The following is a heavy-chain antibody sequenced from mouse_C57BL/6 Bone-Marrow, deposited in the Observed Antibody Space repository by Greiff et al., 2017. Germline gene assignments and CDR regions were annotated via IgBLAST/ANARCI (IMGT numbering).Heavy chain of an antibody. D-gene: IGHD3-2*02. V-gene: IGHV5-6*01. Sequence: EVQGVESGGDLVKPGGSLKLSCAASGFTFSSYGMSWVRQTPDKRLEWVATISSGGSYTYYPDSVKGRFTISRDNAKNTLYLQMSSLKSEDTAMYYCARRAQDGGFYAMDYWGQGTSVTVSS. J-gene: IGHJ4*01. CDR3: ARRAQDGGFYAMDY. CDR2: ISSGGSYT. CDR1: GFTFSSYG.